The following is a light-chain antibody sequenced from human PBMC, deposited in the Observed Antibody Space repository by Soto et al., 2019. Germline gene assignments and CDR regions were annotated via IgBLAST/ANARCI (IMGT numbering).Light chain of an antibody. CDR3: QQRSDWPWT. CDR1: QSVSSN. Sequence: EIVLTRSPATLSLSRGPRAILSCRASQSVSSNLAWYRQKPGQAPRLLIYDSSNRAAGIPARFSGSGSGTDFTLTVSSLEPEDFVVYYCQQRSDWPWTFGQGTKVDIK. CDR2: DSS. J-gene: IGKJ1*01. V-gene: IGKV3-11*01.